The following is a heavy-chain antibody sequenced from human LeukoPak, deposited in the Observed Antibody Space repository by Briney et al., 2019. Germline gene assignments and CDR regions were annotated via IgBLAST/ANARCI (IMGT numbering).Heavy chain of an antibody. CDR3: ARDLGSSMVRGVIILGWFDP. CDR1: GFTFSTYG. CDR2: IWNDGSKK. V-gene: IGHV3-33*01. D-gene: IGHD3-10*01. Sequence: GGSLRLSCAASGFTFSTYGMHWVRQVPGKGLEWVALIWNDGSKKDYADSVKGRFTISRDNSKNTLYLEMNSLRSEDTSVYYCARDLGSSMVRGVIILGWFDPWGQGTLVTVSS. J-gene: IGHJ5*02.